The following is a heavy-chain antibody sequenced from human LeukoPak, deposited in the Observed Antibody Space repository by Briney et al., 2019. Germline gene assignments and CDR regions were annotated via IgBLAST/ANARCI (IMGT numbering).Heavy chain of an antibody. CDR3: ARSVVVTAKYDY. J-gene: IGHJ4*02. D-gene: IGHD2-21*02. V-gene: IGHV4-4*07. CDR1: GGSTSSCY. Sequence: SETLSLTCTVSGGSTSSCYWSWIRQPAGKGLEWIGRIYTSGSTNYNPSLKSRVTMSVDTSKNQFSLKVSSVTAADTAVYYCARSVVVTAKYDYWGQGTLVTVSS. CDR2: IYTSGST.